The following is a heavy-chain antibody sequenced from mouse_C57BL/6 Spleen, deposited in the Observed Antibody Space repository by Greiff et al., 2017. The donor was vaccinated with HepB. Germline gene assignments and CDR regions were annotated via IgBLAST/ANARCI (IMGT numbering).Heavy chain of an antibody. CDR3: ARHETHYYGSSYDAMDY. CDR1: GYTFTEYT. CDR2: FYPGSGSI. V-gene: IGHV1-62-2*01. D-gene: IGHD1-1*01. Sequence: VQLQQSGAELVKPGASVKLSCKTSGYTFTEYTIHWVKQRSGQGLEWIGWFYPGSGSIKYNEKFKDKATLTADKSSSTVYMELSRLTSEDSAVYFCARHETHYYGSSYDAMDYWGQGTSVTVSS. J-gene: IGHJ4*01.